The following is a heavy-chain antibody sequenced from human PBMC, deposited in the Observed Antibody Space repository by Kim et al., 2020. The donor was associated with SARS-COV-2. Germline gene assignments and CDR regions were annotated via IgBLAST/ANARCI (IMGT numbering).Heavy chain of an antibody. J-gene: IGHJ3*02. CDR3: AKVYNNFWSGYPDGFDI. D-gene: IGHD3-3*01. V-gene: IGHV3-23*01. Sequence: SLKGRFTISRDNPKNTVYLQMNSLRAGDTAVYYCAKVYNNFWSGYPDGFDIWGQGTMVTVSS.